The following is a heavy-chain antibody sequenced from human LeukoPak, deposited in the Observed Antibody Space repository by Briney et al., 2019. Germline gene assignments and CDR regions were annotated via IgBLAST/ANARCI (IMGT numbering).Heavy chain of an antibody. CDR3: AKDSSGYY. V-gene: IGHV3-7*04. J-gene: IGHJ4*02. CDR2: IKPDASEK. CDR1: GFTFRSSW. Sequence: GGSLTLSCAASGFTFRSSWMSWVRQPPGKGLEWVANIKPDASEKYYVDSVKGRFTISRDNAKNTLFLQMNTLRAEDTAVYYCAKDSSGYYWGQGTLVTVSS. D-gene: IGHD6-19*01.